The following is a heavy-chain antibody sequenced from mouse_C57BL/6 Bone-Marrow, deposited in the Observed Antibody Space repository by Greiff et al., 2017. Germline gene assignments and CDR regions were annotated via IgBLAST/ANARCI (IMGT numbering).Heavy chain of an antibody. Sequence: VKQRPGQGLEWIGNIYPSDSETHYNQKFKDKATLTVDKSASTAYMQLSSLTSEDSAVYYCARYDYYSNDWGQGTTLTVSS. CDR2: IYPSDSET. CDR3: ARYDYYSND. V-gene: IGHV1-61*01. D-gene: IGHD2-5*01. J-gene: IGHJ2*01.